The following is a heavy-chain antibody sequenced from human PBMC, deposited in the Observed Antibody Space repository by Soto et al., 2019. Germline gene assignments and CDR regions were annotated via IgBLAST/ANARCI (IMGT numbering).Heavy chain of an antibody. D-gene: IGHD3-9*01. CDR1: GYTLTELS. V-gene: IGHV1-24*01. CDR2: FDPEDGET. J-gene: IGHJ5*02. CDR3: ATASLGYDILTGYRNWFDP. Sequence: ASVKVSCKVSGYTLTELSMHWVLQAPGKGLEWMGGFDPEDGETIYAQKFQGRVTMTEDTSTDTAYMELSSLRSEDTAVYYCATASLGYDILTGYRNWFDPWGQGTLVTVSS.